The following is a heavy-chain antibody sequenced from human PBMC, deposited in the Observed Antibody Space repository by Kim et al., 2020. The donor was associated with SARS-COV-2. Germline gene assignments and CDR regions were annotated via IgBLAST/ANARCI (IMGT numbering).Heavy chain of an antibody. CDR3: ARDFFDS. CDR2: NRRSTTI. J-gene: IGHJ5*01. V-gene: IGHV3-48*02. Sequence: NRRSTTILHADSVKGRFTISRDNAKDSLYLQIINLRDEDTAGYYCARDFFDSWGQGTLVTVSS.